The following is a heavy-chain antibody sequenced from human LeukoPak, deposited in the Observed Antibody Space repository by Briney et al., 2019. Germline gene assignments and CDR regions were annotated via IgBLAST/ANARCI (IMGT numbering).Heavy chain of an antibody. CDR2: IWYDGSKK. Sequence: GGSLRLSCAASGFSFSVYGMHWVRQAPGKGLEWVAIIWYDGSKKYYADSVKGRFTISRDNSKNTLYLQMNSLRAEDTAVYYCARDRGSGSYEGYYFDYWGQGTLVTVSS. D-gene: IGHD3-10*01. V-gene: IGHV3-33*01. CDR3: ARDRGSGSYEGYYFDY. CDR1: GFSFSVYG. J-gene: IGHJ4*02.